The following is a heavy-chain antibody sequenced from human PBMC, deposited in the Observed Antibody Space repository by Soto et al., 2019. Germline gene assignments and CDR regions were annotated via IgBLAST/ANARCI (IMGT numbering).Heavy chain of an antibody. Sequence: SETLSLTCAVYGGSFSGYYWSWIRQPPGKRLEWIGEINHSGSTNYNPSLKSRVTISVDTSKNHFSLKLSSVTAADTAVYYCARNRRAGSGSYYKDWFDPWGQGTLVTVSS. CDR2: INHSGST. D-gene: IGHD3-10*01. CDR3: ARNRRAGSGSYYKDWFDP. CDR1: GGSFSGYY. J-gene: IGHJ5*02. V-gene: IGHV4-34*01.